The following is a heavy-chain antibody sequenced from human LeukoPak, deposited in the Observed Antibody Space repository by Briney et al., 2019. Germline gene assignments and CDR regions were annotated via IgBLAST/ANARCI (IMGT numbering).Heavy chain of an antibody. D-gene: IGHD6-19*01. CDR3: ARGPVGSGWH. J-gene: IGHJ4*02. Sequence: GESLKISCKASGYTFTSYDINWVRQATGQGLEWMGWMNPNSGNTGYAQKFQGRVTMTRNTSISTAYMELSSLRSEDTAVYYCARGPVGSGWHWGQGTLVTVSS. CDR2: MNPNSGNT. CDR1: GYTFTSYD. V-gene: IGHV1-8*01.